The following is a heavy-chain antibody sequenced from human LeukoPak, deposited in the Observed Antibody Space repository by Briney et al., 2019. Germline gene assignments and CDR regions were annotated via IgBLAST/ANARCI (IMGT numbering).Heavy chain of an antibody. Sequence: SQTLSLTCTVSGGSISSGSYYWSWIRQPAGKGLEWIGRIYTSGSTNYNPSLKSRLTISVDTSKNQFSLKLSSVTAADTAVYYCATSTVTKKGFYYYGMDVWGQGTTVTVSS. CDR3: ATSTVTKKGFYYYGMDV. V-gene: IGHV4-61*02. CDR2: IYTSGST. D-gene: IGHD4-11*01. CDR1: GGSISSGSYY. J-gene: IGHJ6*02.